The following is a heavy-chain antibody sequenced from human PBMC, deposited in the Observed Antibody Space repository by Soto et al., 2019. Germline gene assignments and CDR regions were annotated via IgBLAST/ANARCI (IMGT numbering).Heavy chain of an antibody. V-gene: IGHV1-24*01. J-gene: IGHJ6*02. Sequence: ASVKVSFKVSGYTLTELSMHWVRQAPGKGLEWMGGFDPEDGETIYAQKFQGRVTMTEDTSTDTAYMELSSLRSEDTAVYYCAREGAATANYGMDVWGQGTTVTVSS. CDR3: AREGAATANYGMDV. CDR1: GYTLTELS. CDR2: FDPEDGET. D-gene: IGHD2-15*01.